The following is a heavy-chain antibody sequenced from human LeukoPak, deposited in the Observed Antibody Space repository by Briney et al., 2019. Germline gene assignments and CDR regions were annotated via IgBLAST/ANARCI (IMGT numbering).Heavy chain of an antibody. CDR1: GFTFSNYG. CDR3: AKEPLLYGSGNYYFDY. Sequence: GGSLRLSCAASGFTFSNYGMHWVRQAPGKGLEWVAFIWYDGNNKYYGDSVKGRFTISRDSSKNTLYLQMNSLRAEDTAVYYCAKEPLLYGSGNYYFDYWGQGTLVTVSS. D-gene: IGHD3-10*01. V-gene: IGHV3-30*02. J-gene: IGHJ4*02. CDR2: IWYDGNNK.